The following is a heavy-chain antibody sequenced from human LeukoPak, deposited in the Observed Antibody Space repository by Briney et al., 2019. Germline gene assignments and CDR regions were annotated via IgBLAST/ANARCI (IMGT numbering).Heavy chain of an antibody. CDR2: IYRDTDI. J-gene: IGHJ4*02. D-gene: IGHD2-21*02. V-gene: IGHV3-53*01. CDR1: GFTVRSNY. CDR3: RVCGSDCSLIDN. Sequence: GGSLRLSCTASGFTVRSNYMSWVRQAPGKGLEWVSSIYRDTDINYADSVKGRFTISRDSSENTLYLQVNNLRAEDTAVYYCRVCGSDCSLIDNWGQGTLVTVSS.